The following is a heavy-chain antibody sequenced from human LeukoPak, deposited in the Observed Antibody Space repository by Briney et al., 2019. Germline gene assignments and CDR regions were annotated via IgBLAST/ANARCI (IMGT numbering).Heavy chain of an antibody. V-gene: IGHV1-2*02. CDR1: GYTFTSYD. CDR3: ARDLTFGGVIVRSNLFDY. Sequence: ASVKVSCKASGYTFTSYDINWVRQAPGQGLEWMGWINPNSGGTNYAQKFQGRVTMTRDTSISTAYMELSGLRSDDTAVFYCARDLTFGGVIVRSNLFDYWGQGTLVTVSS. J-gene: IGHJ4*02. CDR2: INPNSGGT. D-gene: IGHD3-16*02.